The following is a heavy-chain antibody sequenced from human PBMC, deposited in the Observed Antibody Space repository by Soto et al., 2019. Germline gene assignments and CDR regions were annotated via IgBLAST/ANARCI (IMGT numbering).Heavy chain of an antibody. D-gene: IGHD2-15*01. CDR1: DYSFDTFG. J-gene: IGHJ2*01. CDR3: ARCYCSVGSCFTCWHFDL. V-gene: IGHV1-18*01. CDR2: ISIEKGDT. Sequence: QVQVVQSGAEVKKPGASVKVACKASDYSFDTFGMSWVRQAPGQGLEWMGWISIEKGDTNSAQKFQDRVTMTTDTSTSTAYMELRSLTSDDTAVYYCARCYCSVGSCFTCWHFDLWGRGTLVTVSS.